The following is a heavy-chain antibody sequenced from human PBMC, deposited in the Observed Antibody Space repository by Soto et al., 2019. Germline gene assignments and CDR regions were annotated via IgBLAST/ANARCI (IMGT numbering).Heavy chain of an antibody. CDR2: INPSGGT. V-gene: IGHV4-34*01. J-gene: IGHJ4*02. CDR3: ARVLAARASRDFDY. Sequence: SETLSLTCAVYGGSFSTDYWSWIRQPPGKGLEWIGEINPSGGTNYNPSPKSRATISVATSKNQFSLKLSSVTAADTAVYYCARVLAARASRDFDYWGQGTLVTVSS. D-gene: IGHD6-6*01. CDR1: GGSFSTDY.